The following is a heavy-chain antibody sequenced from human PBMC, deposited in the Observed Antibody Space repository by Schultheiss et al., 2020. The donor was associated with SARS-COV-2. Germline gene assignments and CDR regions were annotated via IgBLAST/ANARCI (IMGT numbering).Heavy chain of an antibody. Sequence: SETLSLTCTVSGGSISSYYWSWIRQPPGKALEWIGEINHSGSTNYNPSLKSRITISVDTSNNQFSLKLSSVTAADTAVYYCARGGFFEEGADAFDIWGQGTMVTVSS. V-gene: IGHV4-34*01. CDR1: GGSISSYY. D-gene: IGHD3-3*01. CDR3: ARGGFFEEGADAFDI. CDR2: INHSGST. J-gene: IGHJ3*02.